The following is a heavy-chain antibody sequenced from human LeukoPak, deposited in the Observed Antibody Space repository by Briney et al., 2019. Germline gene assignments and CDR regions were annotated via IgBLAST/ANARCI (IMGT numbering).Heavy chain of an antibody. V-gene: IGHV3-11*06. CDR3: ARVTLYAESALDY. D-gene: IGHD4-17*01. CDR2: ISGSSSYT. J-gene: IGHJ4*02. Sequence: GGSLRLSCAASGSTFSDYYMSWIRQAPGKGLEWVSYISGSSSYTIYADSVKGRFTISRDNAKNSLYLQMNSLRAEDTAVYYCARVTLYAESALDYWGQGTLVTVSS. CDR1: GSTFSDYY.